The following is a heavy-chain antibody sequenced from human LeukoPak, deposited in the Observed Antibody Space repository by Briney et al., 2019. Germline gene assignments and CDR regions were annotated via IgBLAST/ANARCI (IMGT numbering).Heavy chain of an antibody. V-gene: IGHV4-38-2*02. D-gene: IGHD6-19*01. CDR1: GYSISSGYY. CDR2: IYYSGST. Sequence: SETLSLTCTVSGYSISSGYYWGWIRQPPGKGLEWIGSIYYSGSTYYNPSLKSRVTISVDTSKNQFSLKLSSVTAADTAVYYCARDQKSSGGDLGAFDIWGQGTMVTVSS. CDR3: ARDQKSSGGDLGAFDI. J-gene: IGHJ3*02.